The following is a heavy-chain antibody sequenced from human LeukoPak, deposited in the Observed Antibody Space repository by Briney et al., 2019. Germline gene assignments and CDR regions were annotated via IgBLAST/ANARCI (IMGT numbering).Heavy chain of an antibody. CDR1: GFTVSSNY. D-gene: IGHD4-11*01. V-gene: IGHV3-53*01. CDR3: ASRATVTTDRFWLDP. Sequence: GALRLSCAASGFTVSSNYMSWVRQAPGKGLKWVSVIYSGGSTYYADSVKGRFTISRDNSKNTLYLQMNSLRAEDTAVYYCASRATVTTDRFWLDPWGQGTLVTVSS. CDR2: IYSGGST. J-gene: IGHJ5*02.